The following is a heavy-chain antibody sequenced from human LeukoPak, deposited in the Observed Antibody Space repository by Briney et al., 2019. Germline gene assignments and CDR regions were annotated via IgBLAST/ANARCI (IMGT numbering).Heavy chain of an antibody. Sequence: GGSLRLSCAASGFTFSSYEMNWVRQAPGKGLEWISYISSSGSTIYYADSVKGRFTISRDNAKNSLYLQMSSLRAEDTAVYYCAREAFYTSGYDPIDYWGQGTLVTVSS. V-gene: IGHV3-48*03. CDR1: GFTFSSYE. CDR3: AREAFYTSGYDPIDY. J-gene: IGHJ4*02. CDR2: ISSSGSTI. D-gene: IGHD5-12*01.